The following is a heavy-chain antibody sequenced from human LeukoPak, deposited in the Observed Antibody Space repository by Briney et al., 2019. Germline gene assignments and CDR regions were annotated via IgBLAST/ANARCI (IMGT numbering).Heavy chain of an antibody. V-gene: IGHV3-33*01. CDR3: AREEEGPTGYSSGWPRKYFDL. D-gene: IGHD6-25*01. CDR1: GFTFSSYA. J-gene: IGHJ2*01. CDR2: ISADRATT. Sequence: PGGSLRLSCAASGFTFSSYAMHWVRQAPGKGLEWVSVISADRATTFYAASMNGRFTISRDNAKNTLFLQMSSLRAEDPAVYYCAREEEGPTGYSSGWPRKYFDLWRWGTLVTVTA.